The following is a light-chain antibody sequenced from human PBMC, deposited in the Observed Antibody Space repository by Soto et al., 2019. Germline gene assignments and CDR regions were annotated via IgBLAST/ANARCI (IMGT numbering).Light chain of an antibody. CDR2: DDS. Sequence: SYELTQPPSVSVAPGQTARITCGGNNIGTKSVHWYQQKPGQAPVLVVYDDSDRPSGIPECFSGSNSGNTATLTISRVEAGDEADFYWQVWDSSSDHYVFGTGTKLTVL. CDR1: NIGTKS. CDR3: QVWDSSSDHYV. V-gene: IGLV3-21*02. J-gene: IGLJ1*01.